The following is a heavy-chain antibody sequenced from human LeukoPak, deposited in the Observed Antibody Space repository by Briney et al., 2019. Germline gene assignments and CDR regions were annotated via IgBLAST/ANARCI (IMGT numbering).Heavy chain of an antibody. Sequence: GGSLRLSCAASGFTFSSYGMHWVRQAPGKGLEWVAFIRYDGSNKYYADSVKGCFTISRDNSENTLYLQMNGLRPEDTAIYYCARDSQAFDIWGQGTMVIVSS. CDR3: ARDSQAFDI. D-gene: IGHD2-15*01. CDR1: GFTFSSYG. J-gene: IGHJ3*02. V-gene: IGHV3-30*02. CDR2: IRYDGSNK.